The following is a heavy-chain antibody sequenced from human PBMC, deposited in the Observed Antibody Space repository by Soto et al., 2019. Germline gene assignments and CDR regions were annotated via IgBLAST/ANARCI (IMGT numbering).Heavy chain of an antibody. J-gene: IGHJ4*02. D-gene: IGHD4-17*01. CDR1: GFTFSSYA. CDR2: ISGSGGST. Sequence: GGSLRLSCAPSGFTFSSYAMSWVRQAPGKGLEWVSAISGSGGSTYYADSVKGRFTISRDNSKNTLSLQMNSLRAEDTAVYYCAKDQVYGGNSGYFDYWGQGTLVTVSS. V-gene: IGHV3-23*01. CDR3: AKDQVYGGNSGYFDY.